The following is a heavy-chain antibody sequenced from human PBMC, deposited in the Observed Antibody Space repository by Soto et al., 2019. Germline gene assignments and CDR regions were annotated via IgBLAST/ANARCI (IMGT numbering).Heavy chain of an antibody. CDR2: ISSSSSYV. CDR3: ANSSGDEGVNYFDT. D-gene: IGHD4-17*01. J-gene: IGHJ4*02. Sequence: PGGSLRLSCAASGFTFSSYSMNWVRQAPGKGLEWVSSISSSSSYVYYADSVKGRFTISRDNAKNSLYPQMNSLRAEDTAVYYCANSSGDEGVNYFDTWAREPWSPSPQ. V-gene: IGHV3-21*01. CDR1: GFTFSSYS.